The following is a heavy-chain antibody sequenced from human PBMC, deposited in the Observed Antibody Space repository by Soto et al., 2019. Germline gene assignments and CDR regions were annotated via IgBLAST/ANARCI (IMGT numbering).Heavy chain of an antibody. V-gene: IGHV1-18*01. CDR3: ARARYDILTGYYTNFDY. CDR1: GYTFTSYG. Sequence: ASVKVSCKASGYTFTSYGISWVRQAPGQGLEWMGWISAYNGNTNYAQKLQGRVIMTTDTSTSTAYMELRSLRSDDTAVYYCARARYDILTGYYTNFDYWGQGTVVTVSS. D-gene: IGHD3-9*01. J-gene: IGHJ4*02. CDR2: ISAYNGNT.